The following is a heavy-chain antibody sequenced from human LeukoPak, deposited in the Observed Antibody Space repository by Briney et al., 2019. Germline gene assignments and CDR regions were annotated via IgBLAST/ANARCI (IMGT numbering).Heavy chain of an antibody. CDR3: ASAVGKGIVVARGYYFDY. Sequence: SETLSLTCSVSGGSIRSYYWTWIRQPPGKGLEWIGEINHSGSTNYNPSLKSRVTISVDTSKNQFSLKLSSVTAADTAVYYCASAVGKGIVVARGYYFDYWGQGTLVTVSS. V-gene: IGHV4-34*01. CDR2: INHSGST. J-gene: IGHJ4*02. D-gene: IGHD3-22*01. CDR1: GGSIRSYY.